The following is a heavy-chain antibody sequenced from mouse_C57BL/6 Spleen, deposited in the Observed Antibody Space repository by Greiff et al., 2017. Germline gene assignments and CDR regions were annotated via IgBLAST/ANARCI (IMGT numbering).Heavy chain of an antibody. J-gene: IGHJ3*01. D-gene: IGHD2-5*01. CDR3: AINSNFAY. CDR1: GYSFTGYY. Sequence: EVKLMESGPELVKPGASVKISCKASGYSFTGYYMNWVKQSPEKSLEWIGEINPSTGGTTYNQKFKAKATLTVDKSSSTAYMQLKSLTSEDTAVYYCAINSNFAYWGQGTLVTVSA. CDR2: INPSTGGT. V-gene: IGHV1-42*01.